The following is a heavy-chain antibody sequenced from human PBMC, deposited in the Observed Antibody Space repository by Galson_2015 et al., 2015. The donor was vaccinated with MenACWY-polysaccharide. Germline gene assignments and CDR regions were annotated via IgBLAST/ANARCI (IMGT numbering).Heavy chain of an antibody. CDR1: GFTFDDYA. V-gene: IGHV3-9*01. Sequence: SLRLSCAASGFTFDDYAMHWVRHAPGKGLEWVSGISWNSGSIGYADSVKGRFTISRDNAKNSLYLQMNSLRAEDTALYYCAKDMKGAAAGQFDYWGQGTLVTVSS. CDR3: AKDMKGAAAGQFDY. J-gene: IGHJ4*02. D-gene: IGHD6-13*01. CDR2: ISWNSGSI.